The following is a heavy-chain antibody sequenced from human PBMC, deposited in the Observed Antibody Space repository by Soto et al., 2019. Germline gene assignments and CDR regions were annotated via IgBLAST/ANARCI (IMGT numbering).Heavy chain of an antibody. CDR2: ISYDGSNK. CDR3: ARGYSSGWYYFDY. Sequence: QVPLVESGGGVVQPGRSLRLSCAASGFTFSSYGMHWVRQAPGKGLEWVAVISYDGSNKYYADSVKGRFTISRDNSKNTLYLQMNSLRADDTAVYYCARGYSSGWYYFDYWGHGTLVTVSS. J-gene: IGHJ4*01. CDR1: GFTFSSYG. V-gene: IGHV3-30*03. D-gene: IGHD6-19*01.